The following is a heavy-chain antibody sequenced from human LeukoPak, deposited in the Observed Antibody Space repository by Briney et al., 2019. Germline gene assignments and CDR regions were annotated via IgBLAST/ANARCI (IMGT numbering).Heavy chain of an antibody. CDR2: INPSGGST. V-gene: IGHV1-46*01. J-gene: IGHJ4*02. D-gene: IGHD3-10*01. CDR3: AKLPVLLWFGELTDFDY. Sequence: RASVKVSCKASGYTFTSYYMHWVRQAPGQGLEWMGIINPSGGSTSYAQKFQGRVTMTRDTSTSTVYMELSSLRSEDTAVYYCAKLPVLLWFGELTDFDYWGQGTLVTVSS. CDR1: GYTFTSYY.